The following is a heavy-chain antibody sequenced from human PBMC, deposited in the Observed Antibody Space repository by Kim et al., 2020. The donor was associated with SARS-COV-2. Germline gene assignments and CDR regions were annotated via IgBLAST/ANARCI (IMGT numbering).Heavy chain of an antibody. CDR2: IKTRPESDSA. D-gene: IGHD1-26*01. CDR1: GFGINNFY. Sequence: GGSLRLSCAASGFGINNFYMDWVRQAPGKGLEWVGLIKTRPESDSAHYAASVKGRFTISRDDSTNSLYLQLSSLRAEDTAVYFCARDANGSPDLWGQGTLVTVSS. J-gene: IGHJ4*02. V-gene: IGHV3-72*01. CDR3: ARDANGSPDL.